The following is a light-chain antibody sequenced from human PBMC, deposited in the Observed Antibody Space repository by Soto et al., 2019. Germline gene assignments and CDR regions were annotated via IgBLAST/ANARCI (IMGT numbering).Light chain of an antibody. CDR1: QSFPSSH. CDR3: QQYGSSPGT. Sequence: EIVLTQSPGTLSLSPGERATLSCRASQSFPSSHLAWYQQKPGQAPRLLMYDASSRATGIPDRFSGSGSGTDFTLTISRLEPEDFAVYYCQQYGSSPGTFGQGTKVEIK. CDR2: DAS. V-gene: IGKV3-20*01. J-gene: IGKJ1*01.